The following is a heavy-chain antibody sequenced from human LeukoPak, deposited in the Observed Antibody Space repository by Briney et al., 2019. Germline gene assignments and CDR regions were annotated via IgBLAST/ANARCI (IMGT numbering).Heavy chain of an antibody. Sequence: SQTLSLTCAVSGGSISSGGYSWSWIRQPPGKGLEWIGYIYYSGSTYYNPSLKSRVTISVDTSKNQFSLKLSSVTAADTAVYYCALRPVGGVIPGYYYYMDVWGKGTTVTVSS. CDR3: ALRPVGGVIPGYYYYMDV. J-gene: IGHJ6*03. CDR2: IYYSGST. V-gene: IGHV4-30-4*07. CDR1: GGSISSGGYS. D-gene: IGHD3-16*02.